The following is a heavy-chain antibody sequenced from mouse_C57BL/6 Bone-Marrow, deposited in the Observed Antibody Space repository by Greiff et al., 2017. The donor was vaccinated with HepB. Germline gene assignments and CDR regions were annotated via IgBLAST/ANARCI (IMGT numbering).Heavy chain of an antibody. CDR3: ARYGNYHVYWYFDV. CDR1: GYTFTSYD. V-gene: IGHV1-85*01. J-gene: IGHJ1*03. Sequence: VKLVESGPELVKPGASVKLSCKASGYTFTSYDINWVKQRPGQGLEWIGWIYPRDGSTKYNEKFKGKATLTVDTSSSTAYMELHSLTSEDSAVYFCARYGNYHVYWYFDVWGTGTTVTVSS. CDR2: IYPRDGST. D-gene: IGHD2-1*01.